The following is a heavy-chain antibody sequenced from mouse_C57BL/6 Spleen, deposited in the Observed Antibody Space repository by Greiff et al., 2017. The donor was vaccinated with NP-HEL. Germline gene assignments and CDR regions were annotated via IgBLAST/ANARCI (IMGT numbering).Heavy chain of an antibody. CDR3: AREYYGTSYFDV. J-gene: IGHJ1*03. Sequence: EVQRVESEGGLVQPGSSMKLSCTASGFTFSDYYMAWVRQVPEKGLEWVANINYDGSSTYYLDSLKSRFIISRDNAKNILYLQMSSLKSEDTATYYCAREYYGTSYFDVWGTGTTVTVSS. CDR1: GFTFSDYY. V-gene: IGHV5-16*01. D-gene: IGHD1-1*01. CDR2: INYDGSST.